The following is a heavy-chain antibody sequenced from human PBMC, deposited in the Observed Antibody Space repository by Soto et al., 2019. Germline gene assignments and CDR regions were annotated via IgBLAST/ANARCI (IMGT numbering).Heavy chain of an antibody. D-gene: IGHD1-26*01. CDR3: ERETPALRSRKRDY. CDR1: GGSISTVGHY. J-gene: IGHJ4*02. V-gene: IGHV4-31*03. Sequence: SESLSLTCSVSGGSISTVGHYWTWIRQPPGKGLEWIGSIYHTGSTYYSKSLRSRLTMSVDTSKSQFSLRLSSVTAADTAVYYRERETPALRSRKRDYWGQGSLVTVSS. CDR2: IYHTGST.